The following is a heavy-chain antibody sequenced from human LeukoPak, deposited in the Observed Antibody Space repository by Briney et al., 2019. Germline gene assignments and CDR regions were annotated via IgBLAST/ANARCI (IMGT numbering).Heavy chain of an antibody. Sequence: PGGSLRLSCAASGFTVSSTYMSWVRQAPGKGLDWVSVIYSGGSTYYADSVKGRFTISRDNSKNTVYLQMNSLRAEHTAVYYCARVDPPIDSWGQGTLVTVSS. J-gene: IGHJ4*02. V-gene: IGHV3-66*01. CDR2: IYSGGST. CDR3: ARVDPPIDS. CDR1: GFTVSSTY.